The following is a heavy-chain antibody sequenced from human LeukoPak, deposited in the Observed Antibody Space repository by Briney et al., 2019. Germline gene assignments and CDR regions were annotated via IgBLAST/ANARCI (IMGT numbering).Heavy chain of an antibody. CDR2: INPNSGGT. Sequence: ASVKVSCKASGYTFTGYYMHWVRQAPGQGLEWMGWINPNSGGTSYAQKFQGRVTMTRDTSISTAYMELSRLRSDDTAVYYCARVYYDSSGYSDYYFDYWGQGTLVTVSS. CDR3: ARVYYDSSGYSDYYFDY. D-gene: IGHD3-22*01. V-gene: IGHV1-2*02. CDR1: GYTFTGYY. J-gene: IGHJ4*02.